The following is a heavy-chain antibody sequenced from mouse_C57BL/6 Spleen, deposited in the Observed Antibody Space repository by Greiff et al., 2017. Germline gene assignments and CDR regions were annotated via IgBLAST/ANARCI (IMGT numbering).Heavy chain of an antibody. V-gene: IGHV5-17*01. CDR3: ASLYDYGEGGCDY. J-gene: IGHJ2*01. CDR1: GFTFSDYG. D-gene: IGHD2-4*01. CDR2: ISSCGSSI. Sequence: EVQLQESGGGLVKPGGSLKLSCAASGFTFSDYGMHWVRQAPEKGLEWVAYISSCGSSIYYADTVKGRFTISRDNAKNTLFLQMTSLRSEDTAVYYCASLYDYGEGGCDYWGQGTTLTVSS.